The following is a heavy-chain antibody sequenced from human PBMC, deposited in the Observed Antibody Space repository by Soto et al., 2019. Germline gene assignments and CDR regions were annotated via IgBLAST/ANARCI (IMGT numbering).Heavy chain of an antibody. CDR1: GVSITSTDW. V-gene: IGHV4-4*01. D-gene: IGHD2-21*02. J-gene: IGHJ1*01. CDR3: AGTTAAKTLKEATF. Sequence: QVQLQESGPGLVKPSETLSLSCAVSGVSITSTDWCSLVRQPPGKGLQRIGEVSLGGGANYNPALKSRITLSVDNSQKQSPLTSTAAAAADTAVYCCAGTTAAKTLKEATFWGQGTLATVSS. CDR2: VSLGGGA.